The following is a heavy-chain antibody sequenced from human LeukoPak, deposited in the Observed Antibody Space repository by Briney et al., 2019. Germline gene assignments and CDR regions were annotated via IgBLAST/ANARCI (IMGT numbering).Heavy chain of an antibody. CDR1: GGPISSGGYY. CDR2: IYYGGSN. Sequence: SETLSLTCTVSGGPISSGGYYCRWLRQHPGKGLEWVGYIYYGGSNYYNPSLKSRVTISVDTSKNQFSLKLTSVTAADTAVYYCARGGGGNSAWFDPWGQGTLVTVSS. CDR3: ARGGGGNSAWFDP. D-gene: IGHD4-23*01. V-gene: IGHV4-31*03. J-gene: IGHJ5*02.